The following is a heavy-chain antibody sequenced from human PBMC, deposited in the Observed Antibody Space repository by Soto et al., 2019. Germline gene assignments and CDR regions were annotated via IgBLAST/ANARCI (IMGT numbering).Heavy chain of an antibody. CDR1: GGTFSSYA. CDR3: AGPPGRDSYGQFDY. Sequence: QVQLVQSGAEVKKPGSSVKVSCKASGGTFSSYAISWVRQAPGQGLEWMGGIIPIFGTANYAQKFQGRVTITADESTSTAHMELRSLRSEDTAVYYRAGPPGRDSYGQFDYWGQGTLVTVSS. D-gene: IGHD5-18*01. J-gene: IGHJ4*02. CDR2: IIPIFGTA. V-gene: IGHV1-69*01.